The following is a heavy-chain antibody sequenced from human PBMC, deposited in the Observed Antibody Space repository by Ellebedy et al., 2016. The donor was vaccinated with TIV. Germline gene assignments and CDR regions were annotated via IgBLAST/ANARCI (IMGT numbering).Heavy chain of an antibody. J-gene: IGHJ4*02. CDR3: AKTFWRGYYTLEY. CDR2: IRGSSGAT. D-gene: IGHD3-3*01. V-gene: IGHV3-48*02. CDR1: GFTFDSSS. Sequence: GESLKISCAGSGFTFDSSSMNWVRQAPGKGLEWISYIRGSSGATKYADSVKGRFTISGDNAKNSLYLQMNSLRDDDTAVYYCAKTFWRGYYTLEYWGQGTRVTVSS.